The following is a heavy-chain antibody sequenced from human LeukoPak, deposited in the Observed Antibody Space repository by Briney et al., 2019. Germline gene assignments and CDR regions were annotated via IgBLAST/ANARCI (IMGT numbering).Heavy chain of an antibody. V-gene: IGHV1-8*01. Sequence: ASVKVSCKASGYTFTSYDINWVRQATGQGLEWMGWMNPNSGNTGYAQKFQGRVTMTRNTSISIAYMEVSSLRSEDTAVYYCARDRRAQPLMDPWGQGTLVTVSS. CDR3: ARDRRAQPLMDP. CDR2: MNPNSGNT. CDR1: GYTFTSYD. D-gene: IGHD6-13*01. J-gene: IGHJ5*02.